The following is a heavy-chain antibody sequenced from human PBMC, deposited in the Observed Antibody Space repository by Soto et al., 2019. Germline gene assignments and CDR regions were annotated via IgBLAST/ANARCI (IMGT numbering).Heavy chain of an antibody. J-gene: IGHJ3*02. Sequence: QLQLQESGPGLVKPSETLSLTCTVSGGSISSSSYYWGWIRQPPGKGLEWIGTIYYSGSTYYTPSLKSRVTLSVDTSKNQFSLKVNSVTAADTAVYHCARSIAARADAFDIWGQGTMVTVSS. CDR2: IYYSGST. CDR3: ARSIAARADAFDI. V-gene: IGHV4-39*01. CDR1: GGSISSSSYY. D-gene: IGHD6-6*01.